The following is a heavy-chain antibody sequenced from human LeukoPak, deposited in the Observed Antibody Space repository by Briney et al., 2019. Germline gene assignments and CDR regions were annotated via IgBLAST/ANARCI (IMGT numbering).Heavy chain of an antibody. CDR1: GFTFSSYS. Sequence: PGGSLRLSCAASGFTFSSYSTNWVRQAPGKGLEWVSSISSSSSYIYYADSVKGRFTISRDNAKDSLYLQMNSLRAEDTAVYYCARGVDDFWSGYSPFDYWGQGTLVTVSS. V-gene: IGHV3-21*01. CDR3: ARGVDDFWSGYSPFDY. J-gene: IGHJ4*02. D-gene: IGHD3-3*01. CDR2: ISSSSSYI.